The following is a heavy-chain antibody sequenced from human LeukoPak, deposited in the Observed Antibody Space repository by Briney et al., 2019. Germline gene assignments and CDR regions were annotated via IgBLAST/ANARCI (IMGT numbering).Heavy chain of an antibody. CDR2: IWYDGSNK. Sequence: GRSLRLSCAASGFTFSSYGMHWVRQAPGKGLEWVAVIWYDGSNKYYADSVKGRFTISRDNSKNTLYLQMNSLRAEDTAVYYCAKVFPGYYDFWSGYYTDYYMDVWGKGTTVTVSS. V-gene: IGHV3-33*06. CDR1: GFTFSSYG. J-gene: IGHJ6*03. CDR3: AKVFPGYYDFWSGYYTDYYMDV. D-gene: IGHD3-3*01.